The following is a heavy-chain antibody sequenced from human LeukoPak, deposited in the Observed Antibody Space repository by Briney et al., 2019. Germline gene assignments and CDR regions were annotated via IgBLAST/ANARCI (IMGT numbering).Heavy chain of an antibody. Sequence: PGGSLRLYCGASGLLFCSYAMSRVRQAPGKGLECVSPISRRGGSTYYADSVKGRCIISRNNSKNTLYLQMNSLRAEDPAVYYCAKVGDTAMGHFDYCSQATLVTVSS. V-gene: IGHV3-23*01. CDR3: AKVGDTAMGHFDY. CDR2: ISRRGGST. CDR1: GLLFCSYA. D-gene: IGHD5-18*01. J-gene: IGHJ4*02.